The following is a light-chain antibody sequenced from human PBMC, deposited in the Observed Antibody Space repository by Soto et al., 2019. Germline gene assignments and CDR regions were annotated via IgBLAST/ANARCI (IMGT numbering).Light chain of an antibody. CDR3: GTWDSSLSAGV. J-gene: IGLJ3*02. V-gene: IGLV1-51*02. CDR1: TSNIGKNY. CDR2: ENN. Sequence: QSVLTQPPSVSAAPGQKVTISCSGSTSNIGKNYVSSYQQLPGTAPKLLIYENNKRPSGIPDRFSGSKSGTSATLGITGLQTGDEADYYCGTWDSSLSAGVFGGGTKLTVL.